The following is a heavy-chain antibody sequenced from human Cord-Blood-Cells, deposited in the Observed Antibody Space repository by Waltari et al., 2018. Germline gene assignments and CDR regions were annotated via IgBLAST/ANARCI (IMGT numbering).Heavy chain of an antibody. J-gene: IGHJ3*02. CDR1: GSTFSSYW. Sequence: EVQLVESGGGLVQPGGSLRLSCAASGSTFSSYWMSWVRQAPGKGLEWVANIKQDGSEKYYVDSVKGRFTISRDNAKNSLYLQMNSLRAEDTAVYYCARGPGRLSAFDIWGQGTMVTVSS. V-gene: IGHV3-7*01. D-gene: IGHD1-1*01. CDR2: IKQDGSEK. CDR3: ARGPGRLSAFDI.